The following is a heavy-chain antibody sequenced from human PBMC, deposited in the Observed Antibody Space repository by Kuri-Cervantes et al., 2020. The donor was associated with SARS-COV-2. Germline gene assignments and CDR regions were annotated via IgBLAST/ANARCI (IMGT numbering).Heavy chain of an antibody. J-gene: IGHJ6*02. CDR2: ISYDGSNK. Sequence: LSLTCAASGFTFSSYSMNWVRQAPGKGLEWVAVISYDGSNKYYADSVKGRFTISRDNSKNTLYLQMNSLRAEDTAVYYCARGAAELRYYGMDVWGQGTTVTVSS. CDR1: GFTFSSYS. D-gene: IGHD1-7*01. V-gene: IGHV3-30*03. CDR3: ARGAAELRYYGMDV.